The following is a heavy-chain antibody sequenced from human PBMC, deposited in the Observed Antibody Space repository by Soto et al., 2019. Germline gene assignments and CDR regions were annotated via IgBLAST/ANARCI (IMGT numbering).Heavy chain of an antibody. CDR2: IKSKGDDGTT. D-gene: IGHD3-16*01. CDR1: GFTFSTAW. CDR3: TTFIHAFDA. V-gene: IGHV3-15*01. J-gene: IGHJ3*01. Sequence: EVQLVQSGGGMVKPGGSLTLSCRASGFTFSTAWLAWVRQAPGKGLEWIARIKSKGDDGTTAYAAAVGGRFNVSRDDSENTVYLQMSILKSDDTAIYYCTTFIHAFDAWGQGTVVTVS.